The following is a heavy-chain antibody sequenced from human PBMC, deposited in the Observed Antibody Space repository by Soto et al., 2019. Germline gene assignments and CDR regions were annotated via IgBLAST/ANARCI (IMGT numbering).Heavy chain of an antibody. J-gene: IGHJ4*02. D-gene: IGHD6-13*01. CDR2: ITGSGGST. V-gene: IGHV3-23*01. CDR1: GFTFSDYA. CDR3: ARATSYSSTMTFDY. Sequence: PGGSLRLSCAASGFTFSDYAVSWVRQAPGKGLAWVSFITGSGGSTYYADSVKGRFTISRDNSKDTLYLQMNSLRAEDTAKYFCARATSYSSTMTFDYWGQGTLVTVSS.